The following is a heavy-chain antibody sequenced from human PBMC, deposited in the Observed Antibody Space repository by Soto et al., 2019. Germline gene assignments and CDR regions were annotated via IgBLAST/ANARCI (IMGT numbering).Heavy chain of an antibody. D-gene: IGHD2-2*01. V-gene: IGHV3-23*01. CDR1: GCTFSSYA. CDR3: EHAPYTLPAQTHIDY. J-gene: IGHJ4*01. CDR2: ISGSGGST. Sequence: PGGSLRLSCAASGCTFSSYARSWVRQAPGKGLEWVSSISGSGGSTYYADSVKGRFTISRDNYKNTLYLQMNRLRAEDTAVYYCEHAPYTLPAQTHIDYWGPGLIVTVYS.